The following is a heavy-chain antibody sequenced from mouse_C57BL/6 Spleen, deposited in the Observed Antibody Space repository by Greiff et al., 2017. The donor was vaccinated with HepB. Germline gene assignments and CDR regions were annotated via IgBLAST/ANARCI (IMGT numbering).Heavy chain of an antibody. CDR1: GYTFTDYY. Sequence: VQLQQSGPVLVKPGASVKMSCKASGYTFTDYYMNWVKQSHGKSLEWIGVINPYNGGTSYNQKFKSKATLTVDKSSSTAYMELNSLTSEDSAVYYCATQPMVTKAWFAYWGQGTLVTGSA. J-gene: IGHJ3*01. CDR3: ATQPMVTKAWFAY. D-gene: IGHD2-2*01. V-gene: IGHV1-19*01. CDR2: INPYNGGT.